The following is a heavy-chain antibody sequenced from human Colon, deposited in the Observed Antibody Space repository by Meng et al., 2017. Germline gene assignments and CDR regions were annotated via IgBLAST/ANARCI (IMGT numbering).Heavy chain of an antibody. D-gene: IGHD3-22*01. CDR2: TSHSGST. J-gene: IGHJ4*02. Sequence: QVQLQDSGQGLVKPSETWSLTCAVSGGSISRSDWWSWVRQPPGKGLEWIGETSHSGSTNYSPSLKSRVTISLDKSKNQLSLKLNSVTAADTAVYYCASSDYYRSDYWGQGTLVTVSS. CDR1: GGSISRSDW. CDR3: ASSDYYRSDY. V-gene: IGHV4-4*02.